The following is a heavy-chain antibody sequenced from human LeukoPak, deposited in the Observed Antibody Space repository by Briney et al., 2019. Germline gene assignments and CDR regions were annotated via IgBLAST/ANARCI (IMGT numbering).Heavy chain of an antibody. CDR2: ISWNSGSI. CDR3: AKDLAVAFTGFDY. D-gene: IGHD6-19*01. J-gene: IGHJ4*02. Sequence: GGSLRLSCAASGFTFDDYAMHWVRQAPGKGLEWVSGISWNSGSIGYADSVKGRFTISRDNAKNSLYLQMNSLRAEDTALYYCAKDLAVAFTGFDYWGQGTLVTVSS. V-gene: IGHV3-9*01. CDR1: GFTFDDYA.